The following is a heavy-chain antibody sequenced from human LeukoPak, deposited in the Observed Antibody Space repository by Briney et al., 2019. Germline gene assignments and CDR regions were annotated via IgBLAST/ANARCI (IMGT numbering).Heavy chain of an antibody. CDR2: IRSKANSYAT. Sequence: GGSLRLSCAASGFTFSSYSMNWVRQAPGKGLEWVGRIRSKANSYATAYAASVKGRFTISRDDSKNTAYLQMNSLKTEDTAVYYCTRPVNGDSAGYWGQGTLVTVSS. D-gene: IGHD4-17*01. V-gene: IGHV3-73*01. CDR3: TRPVNGDSAGY. J-gene: IGHJ4*02. CDR1: GFTFSSYS.